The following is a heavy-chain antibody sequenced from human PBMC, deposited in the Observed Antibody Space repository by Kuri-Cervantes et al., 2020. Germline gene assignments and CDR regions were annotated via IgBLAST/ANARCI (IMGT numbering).Heavy chain of an antibody. Sequence: ASVKVSCKASVYTFTSYGIRWVRQAPGRGIEWMGWSSAYNGDTNCAQKLQGRVTMTTDTYTSTAYMELRSLRSDDTAVYYCAREPYNWNGGCFYYWGQGTLVTVSS. CDR3: AREPYNWNGGCFYY. V-gene: IGHV1-18*01. CDR2: SSAYNGDT. J-gene: IGHJ4*02. CDR1: VYTFTSYG. D-gene: IGHD1-20*01.